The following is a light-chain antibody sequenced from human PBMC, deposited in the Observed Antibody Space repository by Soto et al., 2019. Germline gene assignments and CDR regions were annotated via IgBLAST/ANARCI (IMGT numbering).Light chain of an antibody. V-gene: IGLV2-11*01. Sequence: QSVLTQPRSVSGSPGQSVAISCTGTSRDVDAYDFVSWYQHHPGKAPKLIISVVSKRPSGVSHRFSGSKSGNTASLTISGLQAEDEADYFCCSFAGSFYVFGTGTKVTVL. J-gene: IGLJ1*01. CDR2: VVS. CDR3: CSFAGSFYV. CDR1: SRDVDAYDF.